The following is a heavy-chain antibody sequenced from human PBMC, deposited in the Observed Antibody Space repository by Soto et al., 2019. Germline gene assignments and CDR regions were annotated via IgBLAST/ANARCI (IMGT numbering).Heavy chain of an antibody. Sequence: QVQLQESGPGLVKPSQTLSLTCTVSGGSISSGGYYWSWIRQHPGKGLEWIGYIYYSGSTYYNPSLKSRVTISVDTSRNQFSLKLSSVTAADTAVYYCAREGGYCSSTCCYPRGAFDIWGQGTMVTVSS. CDR3: AREGGYCSSTCCYPRGAFDI. CDR2: IYYSGST. V-gene: IGHV4-31*03. CDR1: GGSISSGGYY. D-gene: IGHD2-2*01. J-gene: IGHJ3*02.